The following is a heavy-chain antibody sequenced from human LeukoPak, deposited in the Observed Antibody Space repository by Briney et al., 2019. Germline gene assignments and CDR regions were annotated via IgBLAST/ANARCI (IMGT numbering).Heavy chain of an antibody. V-gene: IGHV4/OR15-8*02. Sequence: SETPSLTCGVSGGSISGTNWWSWVRQPPGQGLEWIGEISQAGQTNYNPSLNGRVTMSLDKSSNQLSLHLTSVTAADTATYYCSRESGPFCPFGYWGQGTLVIVSS. CDR3: SRESGPFCPFGY. CDR2: ISQAGQT. J-gene: IGHJ4*02. CDR1: GGSISGTNW. D-gene: IGHD1-26*01.